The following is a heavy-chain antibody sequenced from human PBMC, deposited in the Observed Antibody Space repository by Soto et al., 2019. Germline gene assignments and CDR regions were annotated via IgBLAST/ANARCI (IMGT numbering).Heavy chain of an antibody. Sequence: QVQLVQSGAEVKKPGASVKVSCRASGYTFSSYYIHWVRQAPGQGLEWMGIINPSGGSTTYAQKSQRRVTMNRDTSTSTVYMELSSLRSEDTAVYYCARDRTVIAARPFDYWGQGTLVTVSS. CDR1: GYTFSSYY. J-gene: IGHJ4*02. V-gene: IGHV1-46*01. D-gene: IGHD6-6*01. CDR3: ARDRTVIAARPFDY. CDR2: INPSGGST.